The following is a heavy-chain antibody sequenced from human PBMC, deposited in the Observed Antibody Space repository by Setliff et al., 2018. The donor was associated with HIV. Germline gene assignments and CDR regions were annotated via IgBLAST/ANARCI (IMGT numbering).Heavy chain of an antibody. J-gene: IGHJ6*03. CDR3: ARDSAVPSLYHYYYMDV. D-gene: IGHD6-19*01. CDR2: INAGYGNT. V-gene: IGHV1-3*01. CDR1: GFTFSNYA. Sequence: ASVKVSCKTSGFTFSNYAIHWVRQAPGQSLEWMGWINAGYGNTKYSQKFQGRVTITRDASASTAYMELSSLRSEDTAVYYCARDSAVPSLYHYYYMDVWGEGTTVTVSS.